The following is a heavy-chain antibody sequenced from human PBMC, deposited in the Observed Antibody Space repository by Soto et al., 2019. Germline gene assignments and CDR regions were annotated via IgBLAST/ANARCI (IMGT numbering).Heavy chain of an antibody. CDR1: GGSISSYY. CDR3: ARRLYFSRGFDY. J-gene: IGHJ4*02. CDR2: IYYSGST. D-gene: IGHD6-13*01. Sequence: QVQLQESCPGLVKSSETLSLTCTVSGGSISSYYWSWIRQPPGRGLEWIGCIYYSGSTNYNPSLESRVTISVDTSKKQFSLKLTSVTAADTAVYYCARRLYFSRGFDYWGQGTLVTVSS. V-gene: IGHV4-59*08.